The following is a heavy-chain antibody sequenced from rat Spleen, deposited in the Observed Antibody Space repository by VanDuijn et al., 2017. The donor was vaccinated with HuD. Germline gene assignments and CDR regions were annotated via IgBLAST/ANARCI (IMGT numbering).Heavy chain of an antibody. Sequence: QVQLKESGPGLVQPSQTLSLTCTVSGFSLTSYNVHWVRQPTGKGLEWMGVIWTGGSTDYNSALKSRLSISRDTSKSQVFLKMNSLQTEDIATYYCARDRDSSYIYDWGQGVMVTVSS. CDR3: ARDRDSSYIYD. CDR1: GFSLTSYN. V-gene: IGHV2-30*01. D-gene: IGHD1-2*01. CDR2: IWTGGST. J-gene: IGHJ2*01.